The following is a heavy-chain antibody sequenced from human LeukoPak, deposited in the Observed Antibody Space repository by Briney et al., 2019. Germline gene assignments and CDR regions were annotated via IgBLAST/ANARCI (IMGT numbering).Heavy chain of an antibody. J-gene: IGHJ4*02. V-gene: IGHV3-33*01. CDR1: GLTFSSFG. CDR2: ILYDDK. D-gene: IGHD2-15*01. Sequence: GGSLRLSCAASGLTFSSFGMRWVRQAPGRGLEWVALILYDDKYYADSVKGRFTISRDNSKNTLYLQMDSLRAEDTAVYYCARYCSGGCYSGLDYWGQGTLVTVSS. CDR3: ARYCSGGCYSGLDY.